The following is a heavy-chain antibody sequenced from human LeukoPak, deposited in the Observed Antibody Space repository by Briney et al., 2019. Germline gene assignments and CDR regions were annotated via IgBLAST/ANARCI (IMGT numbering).Heavy chain of an antibody. CDR3: ASSNSIHLLFDY. CDR2: IYYSGST. CDR1: GGSISSYY. V-gene: IGHV4-59*08. D-gene: IGHD1-1*01. J-gene: IGHJ4*02. Sequence: SETLSLTCTVSGGSISSYYWSWIRQPPGKGLEWIGYIYYSGSTNYNPSLKSRVTISVDTSKNQFSLKPSSVTAADTAVYYCASSNSIHLLFDYWGQGTLVTVSS.